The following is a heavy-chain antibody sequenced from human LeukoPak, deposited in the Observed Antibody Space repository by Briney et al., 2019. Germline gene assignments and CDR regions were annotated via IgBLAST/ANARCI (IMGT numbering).Heavy chain of an antibody. CDR3: ARGPPEQWLHDYYFDY. Sequence: ASVKVSCKASGYTFTGYYMHWVRQAPGQGLEWMGWINPNSGGTDYAQKFQGRVTMTRDTSISTAYMERSRLRSDDTAVYYCARGPPEQWLHDYYFDYWGQGTLVTVSP. V-gene: IGHV1-2*02. CDR2: INPNSGGT. D-gene: IGHD6-19*01. J-gene: IGHJ4*02. CDR1: GYTFTGYY.